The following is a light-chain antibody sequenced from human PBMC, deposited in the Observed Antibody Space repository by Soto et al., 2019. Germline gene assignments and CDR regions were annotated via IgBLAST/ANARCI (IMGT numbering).Light chain of an antibody. CDR2: GVS. CDR1: SSDIGGYNF. V-gene: IGLV2-14*03. J-gene: IGLJ1*01. CDR3: SSYISSSTPYV. Sequence: QSALTQPASVSGSLGQSITISCTGTSSDIGGYNFVSWYQHHPGKAPRLMIFGVSDRPSGVSDRFSGSKSGNTASLTISGLQAEDEADYYCSSYISSSTPYVFGTGTKVTVL.